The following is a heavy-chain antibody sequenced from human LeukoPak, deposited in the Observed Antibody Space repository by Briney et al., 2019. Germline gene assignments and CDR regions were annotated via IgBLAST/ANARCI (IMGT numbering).Heavy chain of an antibody. CDR1: GFTFSSYA. CDR2: IIPIFGTA. CDR3: ARVELPARYCTNGVCYLGWFDP. V-gene: IGHV1-69*05. J-gene: IGHJ5*02. D-gene: IGHD2-8*01. Sequence: GGSLRLSCAASGFTFSSYAISWVRQAPGQGLEWMGGIIPIFGTANYAQKFQGRVTITTDESTSTAYMELSSLRSEDTAVYYCARVELPARYCTNGVCYLGWFDPWGQGTLVTVSS.